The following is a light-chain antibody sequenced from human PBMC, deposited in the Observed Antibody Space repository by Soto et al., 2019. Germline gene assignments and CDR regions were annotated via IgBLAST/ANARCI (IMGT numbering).Light chain of an antibody. V-gene: IGKV1-5*03. CDR3: QHYNSYSET. CDR2: MAS. J-gene: IGKJ1*01. CDR1: QSSSSW. Sequence: DIQMTKSPSTLSLSVGDSVTITSRASQSSSSWLAWYQQKPGKAPKLLIYMASILESGVPSRFSGSGSGTDFPLTIRSLQPDDFATYYCQHYNSYSETFGQGTKVDIK.